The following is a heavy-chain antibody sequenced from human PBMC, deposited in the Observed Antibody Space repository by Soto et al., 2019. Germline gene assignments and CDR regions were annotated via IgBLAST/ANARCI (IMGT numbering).Heavy chain of an antibody. V-gene: IGHV3-48*03. CDR1: GSTFSSYE. D-gene: IGHD2-21*02. CDR3: ARIGSGNSVDY. Sequence: GGSLRLSCAASGSTFSSYEMNWVRQAPGKGLEWVSYISSSGSTIYYADSVKGRFTISRDNSKNTLYLQMNSLRAEDTAVYYCARIGSGNSVDYWGQGTLVTVSS. CDR2: ISSSGSTI. J-gene: IGHJ4*02.